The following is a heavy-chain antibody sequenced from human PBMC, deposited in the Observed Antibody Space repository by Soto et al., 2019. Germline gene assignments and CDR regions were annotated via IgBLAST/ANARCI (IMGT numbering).Heavy chain of an antibody. CDR2: IYYSGST. D-gene: IGHD3-3*01. J-gene: IGHJ2*01. V-gene: IGHV4-59*01. CDR3: ASQTILRFWYFDL. Sequence: SQTLSLTCTVSGGSISSYYWSWIRQPPGKGLEWIGYIYYSGSTNYNPSLKSRVTISVDTSKNQFSLKLSSVTAADTAVYYCASQTILRFWYFDLWGRGTLVTVSS. CDR1: GGSISSYY.